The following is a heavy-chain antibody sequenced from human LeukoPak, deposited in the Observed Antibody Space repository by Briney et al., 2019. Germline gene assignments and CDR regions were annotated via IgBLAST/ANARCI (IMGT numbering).Heavy chain of an antibody. J-gene: IGHJ4*02. CDR1: GGTFSSYA. CDR3: ARDPSSGWYLEYYFDY. V-gene: IGHV1-69*05. Sequence: GASVKVSCKASGGTFSSYAISWLRQAPGQGLEWMGRIITIFGTANYAQKFQGRVTMTTDESTSTAYMELSSLRSEDTAVYYCARDPSSGWYLEYYFDYWGEGTLVTVSS. CDR2: IITIFGTA. D-gene: IGHD6-19*01.